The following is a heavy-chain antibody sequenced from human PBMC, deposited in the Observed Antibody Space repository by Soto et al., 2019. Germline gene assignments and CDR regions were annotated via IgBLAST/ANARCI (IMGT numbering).Heavy chain of an antibody. D-gene: IGHD2-15*01. CDR1: GGSISSGGYS. CDR3: ARGQVVAAQH. CDR2: IYHSGST. V-gene: IGHV4-30-2*01. J-gene: IGHJ4*02. Sequence: QLQLQESCSGLVKPSPTLSLTCAVSGGSISSGGYSWSWIRQPPGKGLEWIGYIYHSGSTYYNPSLKSRVTISVDRSKNQFSLKLSSVTAADTAVYYCARGQVVAAQHWGQGTLVTVSS.